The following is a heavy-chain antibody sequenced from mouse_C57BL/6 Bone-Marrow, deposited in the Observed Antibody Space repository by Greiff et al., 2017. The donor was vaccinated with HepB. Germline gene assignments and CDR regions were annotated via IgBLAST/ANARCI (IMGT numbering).Heavy chain of an antibody. CDR2: IDPETGGT. J-gene: IGHJ2*01. CDR1: GYTFTDYE. CDR3: TRRNYYGNYEGY. V-gene: IGHV1-15*01. Sequence: VKLVESGAELVRPGASVTLSCKASGYTFTDYEMHWVKQTPVHGLEWIGAIDPETGGTAYNQKFKGKAILTADKSSSTAYMELRSLTSEDSAVYYCTRRNYYGNYEGYWGQGTTLTVSS. D-gene: IGHD2-1*01.